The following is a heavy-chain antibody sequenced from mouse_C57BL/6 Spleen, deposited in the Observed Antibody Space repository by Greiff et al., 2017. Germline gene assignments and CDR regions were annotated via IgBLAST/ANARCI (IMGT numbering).Heavy chain of an antibody. CDR3: ARRNGLYCAMDY. V-gene: IGHV5-17*01. CDR1: GFTFSDYG. J-gene: IGHJ4*01. D-gene: IGHD6-1*01. Sequence: EVMLVESGGGLVKPGGSLKLSCAASGFTFSDYGMHWVRQAPEKGLEWVAYISSGSSTIYYADTVKGRFTISIDNAKDTLFLQMTSLSSEDTAMYYCARRNGLYCAMDYWGPGTSVTVSS. CDR2: ISSGSSTI.